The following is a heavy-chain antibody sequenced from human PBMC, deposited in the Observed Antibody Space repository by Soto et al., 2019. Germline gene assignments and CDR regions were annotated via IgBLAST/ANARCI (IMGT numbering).Heavy chain of an antibody. CDR3: ARDEGAQFDWYFDL. J-gene: IGHJ2*01. CDR2: TSYSGST. Sequence: QVQLQESGPGLVKPSQTLSLTCSVSGDSISSGGYYWNWIRQLPGKGLEWIGYTSYSGSTYYNPSLNSRATISVDTSKNQFSLKLTSVTAADTAVYYCARDEGAQFDWYFDLWGRGNLVTVSS. V-gene: IGHV4-31*03. CDR1: GDSISSGGYY.